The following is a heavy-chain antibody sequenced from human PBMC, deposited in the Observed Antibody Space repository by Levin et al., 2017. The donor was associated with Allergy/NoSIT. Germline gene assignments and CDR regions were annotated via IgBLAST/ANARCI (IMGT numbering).Heavy chain of an antibody. V-gene: IGHV1-58*01. J-gene: IGHJ5*02. CDR2: IVVGSGNT. CDR3: AADDVLSFA. D-gene: IGHD3-9*01. Sequence: SVKVSCKASGFTFTNSAVQWVRQARGQRLEWIGWIVVGSGNTNYAQKFQQRVTIIRDKSTSTAYMELSSLRSEDTAVYYCAADDVLSFAWGQGTLVTVSS. CDR1: GFTFTNSA.